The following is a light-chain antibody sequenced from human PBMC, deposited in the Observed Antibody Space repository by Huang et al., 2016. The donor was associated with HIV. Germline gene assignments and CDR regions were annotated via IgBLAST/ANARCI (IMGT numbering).Light chain of an antibody. V-gene: IGKV3-20*01. CDR1: QSVSSSY. J-gene: IGKJ1*01. Sequence: EIVLTQSPGTLSLSPGERATLSCRANQSVSSSYLAWYQQKPGQAPRLLIYGAGSRATGSPDRFSGSGSRRECTLTISRLEPEDCAVYYCQQYGSSRTFGQGTKVEIK. CDR2: GAG. CDR3: QQYGSSRT.